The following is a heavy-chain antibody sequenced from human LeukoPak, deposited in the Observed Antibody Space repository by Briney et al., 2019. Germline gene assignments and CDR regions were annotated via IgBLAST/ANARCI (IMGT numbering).Heavy chain of an antibody. Sequence: SETLSLTCTVSGGSISSYYWSWIRQPPGKGLEWIGNIYDRGSTKYNPSLKSRVTISVDTSKNQFSLRLSSVTAADTAVYYCARGRTFDNWDQGTLVTVSS. CDR1: GGSISSYY. CDR3: ARGRTFDN. J-gene: IGHJ4*02. V-gene: IGHV4-59*01. CDR2: IYDRGST.